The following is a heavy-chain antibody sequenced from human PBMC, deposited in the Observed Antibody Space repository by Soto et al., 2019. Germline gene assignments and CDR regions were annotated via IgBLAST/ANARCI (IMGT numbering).Heavy chain of an antibody. D-gene: IGHD6-13*01. CDR2: IIPILGIA. V-gene: IGHV1-69*02. CDR3: ARYIAAAGTDYYYGMDV. CDR1: GGTFSSYT. J-gene: IGHJ6*02. Sequence: QVQLVQSGAEVKKPGSSVKVSCKASGGTFSSYTISWVRQAPGQGLEWMGRIIPILGIANYAQKFQGRVTITADKSTSTAYMELSSLRSEDTAVYYCARYIAAAGTDYYYGMDVWGQGTTFTVSS.